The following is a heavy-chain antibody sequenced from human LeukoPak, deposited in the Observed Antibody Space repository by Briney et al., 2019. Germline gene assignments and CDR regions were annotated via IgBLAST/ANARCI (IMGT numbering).Heavy chain of an antibody. J-gene: IGHJ4*02. Sequence: GGSLRLSCAASGFTFSSYEMNWVRQAPGKVLEWVSYISSSGSTTYYADSVKGRFTISRDNAKNSLYLQMNSLRAEDTAVYYCARGPRLLDGYILPFDYWGQGTLVTVSS. CDR2: ISSSGSTT. V-gene: IGHV3-48*03. CDR1: GFTFSSYE. D-gene: IGHD5-24*01. CDR3: ARGPRLLDGYILPFDY.